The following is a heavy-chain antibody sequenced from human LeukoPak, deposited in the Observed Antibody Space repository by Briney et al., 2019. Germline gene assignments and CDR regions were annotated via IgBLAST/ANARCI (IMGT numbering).Heavy chain of an antibody. CDR3: ASWGDSYGYVRAFDI. CDR2: INPSGGST. D-gene: IGHD5-18*01. CDR1: GYTFTSYY. V-gene: IGHV1-46*01. Sequence: ASVKVSCKASGYTFTSYYMHWVRRAPGQGLEWMGIINPSGGSTSYAQKFQGRVTMTRDTSTSTVYMELSSLRSEDTAVYYCASWGDSYGYVRAFDIWGQGTMVTVSS. J-gene: IGHJ3*02.